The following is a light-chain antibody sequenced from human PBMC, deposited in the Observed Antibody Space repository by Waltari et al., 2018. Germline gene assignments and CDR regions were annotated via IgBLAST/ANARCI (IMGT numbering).Light chain of an antibody. J-gene: IGKJ1*01. V-gene: IGKV1-12*02. CDR2: AAS. CDR1: QGISSW. Sequence: DIQMTQSPSSVSASVGDRVTITCRASQGISSWLAWCQQKPGKAPKLLIYAASSLQSGVPSRFSGSVSGTDFTLTISSLQPEDFATYYCQQANSFPSTFGQGTKVEIK. CDR3: QQANSFPST.